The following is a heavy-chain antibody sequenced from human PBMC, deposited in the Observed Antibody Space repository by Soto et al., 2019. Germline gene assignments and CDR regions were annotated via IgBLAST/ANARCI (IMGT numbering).Heavy chain of an antibody. CDR3: TTSTYYDILTGYYIPDY. J-gene: IGHJ4*02. CDR2: IKSKTDGGTT. CDR1: GFTFSNAW. D-gene: IGHD3-9*01. Sequence: PGGSLRLSCAASGFTFSNAWMSWVRQAPGKGLEWVGRIKSKTDGGTTDYAAPVKGRFTISRHDSKNTLYLQMNSLKTEDTAVYYCTTSTYYDILTGYYIPDYWGQGTLVTVSS. V-gene: IGHV3-15*01.